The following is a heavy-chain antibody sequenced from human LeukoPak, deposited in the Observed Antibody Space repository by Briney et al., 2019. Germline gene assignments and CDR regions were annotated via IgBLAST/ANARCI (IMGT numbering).Heavy chain of an antibody. J-gene: IGHJ4*02. V-gene: IGHV1-46*01. CDR1: GYTFTSYY. Sequence: ASVKVSCKASGYTFTSYYMHWVRQAPGQGLEWMGIINPSGGSTSYAQKFQGRVTMTRDTFTSTVYMELSSLRSEDTAVYYCARDTHSQNYYYDSSGFSDYWGQGTLVTVSS. D-gene: IGHD3-22*01. CDR2: INPSGGST. CDR3: ARDTHSQNYYYDSSGFSDY.